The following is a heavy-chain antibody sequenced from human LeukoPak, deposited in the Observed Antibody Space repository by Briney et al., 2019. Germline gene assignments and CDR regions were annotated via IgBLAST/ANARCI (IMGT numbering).Heavy chain of an antibody. CDR2: ISYDGTKK. CDR1: GFTFSSHP. V-gene: IGHV3-30-3*01. Sequence: PGGSLRLSCAASGFTFSSHPMYWVRQAPGKGLEWAAGISYDGTKKYYADSVKGRFTISRDNSKNTVYIQINSLRGDDTAVYYCARGSRGSDYWGQGTLVIVSS. J-gene: IGHJ4*02. CDR3: ARGSRGSDY.